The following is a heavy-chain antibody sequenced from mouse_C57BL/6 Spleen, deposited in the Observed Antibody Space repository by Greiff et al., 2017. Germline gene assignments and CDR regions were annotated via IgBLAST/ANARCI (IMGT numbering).Heavy chain of an antibody. D-gene: IGHD1-1*01. V-gene: IGHV1-64*01. CDR1: GYTFTSYW. CDR2: IHPNSGST. J-gene: IGHJ3*01. Sequence: QVQLKQPGAELVKPGASVKLSCKASGYTFTSYWMHWVKQRPGQGLEWIGMIHPNSGSTNYNEKFKSKATLTVAKSSSTAYMQLSSLTSEDSAVYYCARRDYYDSSWGFAYWGQGTLVTVSA. CDR3: ARRDYYDSSWGFAY.